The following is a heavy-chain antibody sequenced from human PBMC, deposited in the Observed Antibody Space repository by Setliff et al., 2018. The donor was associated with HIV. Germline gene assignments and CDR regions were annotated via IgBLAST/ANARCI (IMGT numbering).Heavy chain of an antibody. Sequence: SETLSLTCTLNGVPLSDYYWNWIRQSPGKGLEWIVEVNHNGNINYNPSLKSRVTISVDTSKNQFSLKVTSVTAADTAVYYCVTSSSWSSRLNFWGQGMLVTVSS. CDR2: VNHNGNI. CDR1: GVPLSDYY. V-gene: IGHV4-34*01. J-gene: IGHJ4*02. CDR3: VTSSSWSSRLNF. D-gene: IGHD6-13*01.